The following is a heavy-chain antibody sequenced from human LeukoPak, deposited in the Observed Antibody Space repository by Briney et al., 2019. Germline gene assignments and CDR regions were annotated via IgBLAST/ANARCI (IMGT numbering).Heavy chain of an antibody. D-gene: IGHD3-10*01. CDR1: GYTFTSYD. J-gene: IGHJ4*02. CDR3: ARRSYYYGTGDY. CDR2: MNPNSGNT. V-gene: IGHV1-8*01. Sequence: ASVKVSCKASGYTFTSYDINWVRQATGQGLEWMGWMNPNSGNTGYAQKFQGRVTMTRNTSISTAYMELSSLRSEDTAVYYCARRSYYYGTGDYWGQGTLVTVSS.